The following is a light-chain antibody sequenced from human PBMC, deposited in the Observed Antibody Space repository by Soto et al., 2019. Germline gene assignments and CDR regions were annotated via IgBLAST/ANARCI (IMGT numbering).Light chain of an antibody. Sequence: DVQMTQSPSTLSASVGDRVNITCRASQSSSCWLDWYRQKPGKVPKLLIYDASSFESGVPSRFSGSGSGTEFTLTISSLQPEDFATYYCQQSYSTPRTFCQGTKVDIK. CDR2: DAS. V-gene: IGKV1-5*01. J-gene: IGKJ1*01. CDR3: QQSYSTPRT. CDR1: QSSSCW.